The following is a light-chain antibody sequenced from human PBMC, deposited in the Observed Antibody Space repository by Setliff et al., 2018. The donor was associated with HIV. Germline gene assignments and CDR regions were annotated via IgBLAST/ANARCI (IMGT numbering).Light chain of an antibody. CDR3: CSNTGSNTFV. Sequence: QSVLTQPASVPGSPGQSITISCTGTSNDVGRYDLVSWYQQHPARAPKLIIYQATRRPSGVSNRFSGSKSGNVASLTISGLQAEDEADYYCCSNTGSNTFVFGTGTKGTVL. CDR2: QAT. J-gene: IGLJ1*01. V-gene: IGLV2-23*01. CDR1: SNDVGRYDL.